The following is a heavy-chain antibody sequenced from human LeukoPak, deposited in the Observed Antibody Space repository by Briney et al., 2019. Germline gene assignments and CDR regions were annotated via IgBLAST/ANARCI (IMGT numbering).Heavy chain of an antibody. CDR1: GFTFSSYA. CDR2: ISGSGGST. D-gene: IGHD3-3*01. Sequence: PGGSLRLSCAASGFTFSSYAMSWVRQAPGKGLDWVSAISGSGGSTYYADSVKGRFTISRDNSKNTVYLQMNSLRAEDTAVYYCAKVPVFSVTISEVVTDDAFDIWGQGTIVTVSS. V-gene: IGHV3-23*01. J-gene: IGHJ3*02. CDR3: AKVPVFSVTISEVVTDDAFDI.